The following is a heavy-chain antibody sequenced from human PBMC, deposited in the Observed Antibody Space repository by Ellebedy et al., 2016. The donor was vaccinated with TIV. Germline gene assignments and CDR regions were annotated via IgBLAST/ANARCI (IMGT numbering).Heavy chain of an antibody. Sequence: PGGSLRLSCAASGLTFSSHAMSWVRQAPGKGLEWVSSITESGGNTYYADSVKGHFTISRDNSKDPLFLQMNSLRAEDTAIYFCARDPVGVGPAFDVWGQGTMVTVSS. CDR3: ARDPVGVGPAFDV. J-gene: IGHJ3*01. CDR2: ITESGGNT. D-gene: IGHD4-23*01. V-gene: IGHV3-23*01. CDR1: GLTFSSHA.